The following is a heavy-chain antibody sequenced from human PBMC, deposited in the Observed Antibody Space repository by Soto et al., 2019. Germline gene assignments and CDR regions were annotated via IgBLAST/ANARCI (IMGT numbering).Heavy chain of an antibody. CDR2: IYYSGST. CDR1: GGSISSGDYY. CDR3: ARDRSGYSGFRFDY. D-gene: IGHD5-12*01. Sequence: QVKLQESGPGLVKPSQTLSLTCTVSGGSISSGDYYWRGIRQPPGKGLEWTGYIYYSGSTYYNPSLKSRVTISVDTSNNQFSLKLSSVTAADTAVYYCARDRSGYSGFRFDYWGQVTLVTVSS. J-gene: IGHJ4*02. V-gene: IGHV4-30-4*01.